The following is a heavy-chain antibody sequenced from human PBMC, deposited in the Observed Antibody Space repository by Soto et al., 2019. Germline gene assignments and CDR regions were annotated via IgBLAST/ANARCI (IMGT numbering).Heavy chain of an antibody. V-gene: IGHV3-53*04. J-gene: IGHJ4*02. CDR3: AREPGYCKTASCHGGAY. CDR1: GFNVSDNY. D-gene: IGHD2-15*01. CDR2: IYSGGST. Sequence: EVQQVESGGDLVQPGGSLKLSCAASGFNVSDNYMSWVRQAPGKGPEWVSVIYSGGSTYYADSVKGRFTISRHSSKNTLYLQMNSLRVDDTAVYYCAREPGYCKTASCHGGAYWGQGTRVTVSS.